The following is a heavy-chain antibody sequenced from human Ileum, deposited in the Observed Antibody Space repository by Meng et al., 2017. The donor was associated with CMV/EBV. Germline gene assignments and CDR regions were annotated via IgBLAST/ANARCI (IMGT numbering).Heavy chain of an antibody. CDR3: ATQTQGGDFWSGFQWSHDAFDI. Sequence: GGSLRLSCAASGFTFSSYAMSWVRQAPGKGLEWVSAISGSGGSTYYADSVKGRFTISRDNSKNTLYLQMNSLRAEDTAVYYCATQTQGGDFWSGFQWSHDAFDIWGQGTMVTGSS. D-gene: IGHD3-3*01. J-gene: IGHJ3*02. CDR2: ISGSGGST. CDR1: GFTFSSYA. V-gene: IGHV3-23*01.